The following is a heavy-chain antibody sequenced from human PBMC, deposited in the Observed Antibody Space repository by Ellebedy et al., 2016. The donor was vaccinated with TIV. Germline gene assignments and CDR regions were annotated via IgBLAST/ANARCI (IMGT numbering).Heavy chain of an antibody. CDR2: IYPGDSDP. CDR1: GYSFSNYW. V-gene: IGHV5-51*01. D-gene: IGHD5-18*01. Sequence: PGGSLRLSCKGSGYSFSNYWIAWVRQMPGKGLEWMGIIYPGDSDPRYSPSLQGQVTISADKSISTAYLQWSSLKASDTAMYYCARQLWGTYGYPDSFDLWGQGTMVTVSS. J-gene: IGHJ3*01. CDR3: ARQLWGTYGYPDSFDL.